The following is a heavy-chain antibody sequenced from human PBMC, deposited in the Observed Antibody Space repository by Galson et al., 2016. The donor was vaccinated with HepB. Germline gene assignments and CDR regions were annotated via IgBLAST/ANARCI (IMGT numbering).Heavy chain of an antibody. CDR2: IYSGGST. V-gene: IGHV3-53*01. J-gene: IGHJ4*02. D-gene: IGHD3-3*01. Sequence: SGFTVSSNYMTWVRQAPGQGPEWVSVIYSGGSTSYADSVKGRFTISRDNSKNTLFLQLNGLTAEDTAVYYCAKDRDDFWPHNDLDYWGRGALVTVSS. CDR1: GFTVSSNY. CDR3: AKDRDDFWPHNDLDY.